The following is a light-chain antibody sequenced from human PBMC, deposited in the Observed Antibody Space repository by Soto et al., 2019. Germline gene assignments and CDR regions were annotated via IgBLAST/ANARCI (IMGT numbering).Light chain of an antibody. CDR2: DVS. V-gene: IGLV2-14*03. J-gene: IGLJ2*01. CDR3: SSYTSSSTLVL. CDR1: GSDVGGYNY. Sequence: QSALTQPASVSGSPGQSITISCTGTGSDVGGYNYVSWYQHHPGKAPKLMIYDVSNRPSGVSNRFSGSKSGNTASLTISGLQAEDEADYYCSSYTSSSTLVLFGGGTKLTVL.